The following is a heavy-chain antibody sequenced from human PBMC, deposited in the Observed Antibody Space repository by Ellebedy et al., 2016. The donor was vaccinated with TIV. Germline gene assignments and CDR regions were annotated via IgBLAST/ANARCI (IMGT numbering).Heavy chain of an antibody. J-gene: IGHJ4*02. V-gene: IGHV1-69*13. D-gene: IGHD4-23*01. CDR1: GGTFSSYA. Sequence: SVKVSXXASGGTFSSYAISWVRQAPGQGLEWMGGIIPIFGTANYAQKFQGRVTITADESTSTAYMELSSLRSEDTAVYYCASSTTVVTRFDYWGQGTLVTVSS. CDR3: ASSTTVVTRFDY. CDR2: IIPIFGTA.